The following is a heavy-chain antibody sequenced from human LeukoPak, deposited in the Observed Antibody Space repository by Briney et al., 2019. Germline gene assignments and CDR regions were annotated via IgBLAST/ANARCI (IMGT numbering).Heavy chain of an antibody. J-gene: IGHJ4*02. Sequence: GRSLRLSCTASGFAFGEYAKIWVRQAPGKGLEWVGFIRSKAYGGTTEYAASVKGRFTLSRDDSKSIAYLQMDSLKSEDTAVYYCTLPPSILPAAMPDSWGQGALVTVSS. V-gene: IGHV3-49*04. CDR3: TLPPSILPAAMPDS. CDR2: IRSKAYGGTT. D-gene: IGHD2-2*01. CDR1: GFAFGEYA.